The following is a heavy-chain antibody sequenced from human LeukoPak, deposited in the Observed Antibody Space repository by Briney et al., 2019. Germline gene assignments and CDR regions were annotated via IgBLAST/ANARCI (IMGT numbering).Heavy chain of an antibody. CDR3: ARVPDLTGLDY. D-gene: IGHD3-9*01. Sequence: ASVKVSCKASGYTFTGYYMHWVRQAPGQGLERMGRINPNSGGTNYAQKFQGRVTMTRDTSISTAYMELSRLRSDDTAVYYCARVPDLTGLDYWGQGTLVTVSS. CDR2: INPNSGGT. CDR1: GYTFTGYY. J-gene: IGHJ4*02. V-gene: IGHV1-2*06.